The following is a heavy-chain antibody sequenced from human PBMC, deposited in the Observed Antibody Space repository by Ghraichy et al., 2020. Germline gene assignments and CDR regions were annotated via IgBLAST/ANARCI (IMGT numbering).Heavy chain of an antibody. CDR3: ARDLGDFWSGYLMDV. CDR1: GFTFSSYG. CDR2: IWYDGSNK. J-gene: IGHJ6*04. Sequence: GGSLRLSCAASGFTFSSYGMHWVRQAPGKGLEWVAVIWYDGSNKYYADSVKGRFTISRDNSKNTLYLQMNSLRAEDTAVYYCARDLGDFWSGYLMDVWGKGTTVTVSS. V-gene: IGHV3-33*01. D-gene: IGHD3-3*01.